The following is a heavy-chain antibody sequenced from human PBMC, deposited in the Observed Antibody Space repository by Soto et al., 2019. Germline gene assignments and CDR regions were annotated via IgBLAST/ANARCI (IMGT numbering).Heavy chain of an antibody. J-gene: IGHJ4*02. D-gene: IGHD6-19*01. Sequence: PVGSLRLSCAASGFTFSSYGMHLVLQAPGKGLEWVAVISYDGSNKYYADSVKGRFTISRDNSKNTLYLQMNSLRAEDTAVYYCAKSWGTVAGFPLDYWGQGTLVTVSS. V-gene: IGHV3-30*18. CDR3: AKSWGTVAGFPLDY. CDR2: ISYDGSNK. CDR1: GFTFSSYG.